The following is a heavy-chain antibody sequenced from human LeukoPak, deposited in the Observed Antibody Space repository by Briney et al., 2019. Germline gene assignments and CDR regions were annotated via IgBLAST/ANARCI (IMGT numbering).Heavy chain of an antibody. V-gene: IGHV1-46*01. CDR3: AREYYYGSGSYDAFDI. Sequence: RASVKVSCTASGYTFTSYYMHWVRQAPGQGLEWMGIINPSGGSTSYAQKFQGRVTMTRDTSTSTVYMELSSLRSEDTAVYYCAREYYYGSGSYDAFDIWGQGTMVTVSS. J-gene: IGHJ3*02. CDR1: GYTFTSYY. CDR2: INPSGGST. D-gene: IGHD3-10*01.